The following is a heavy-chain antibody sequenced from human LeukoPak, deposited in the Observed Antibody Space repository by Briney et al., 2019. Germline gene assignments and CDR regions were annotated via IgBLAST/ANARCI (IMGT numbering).Heavy chain of an antibody. J-gene: IGHJ6*03. CDR2: INSSSGYI. CDR1: GFTFRDYN. CDR3: ARDATMVPLYYYYYMDV. V-gene: IGHV3-21*01. D-gene: IGHD3-10*01. Sequence: PGGSLRLSCAASGFTFRDYNMNWVRQAPGKGLEWVSSINSSSGYIYYADSVKGRFTISRDNAKNSLYLQMNSLRAEDTAVYYCARDATMVPLYYYYYMDVWGKGTTVTVSS.